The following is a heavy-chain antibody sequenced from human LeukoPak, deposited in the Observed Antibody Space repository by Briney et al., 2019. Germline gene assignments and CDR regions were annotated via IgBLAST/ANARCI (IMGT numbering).Heavy chain of an antibody. J-gene: IGHJ4*02. CDR3: AGDSSYYYDSSGYYVY. CDR2: IYYSGST. V-gene: IGHV4-39*01. Sequence: PSETLSLTCTVSGGSISSSSYYWGWIRQPPGKGLEWIGSIYYSGSTYYNPSLKSRVTISIDTSKNQFSLKLSSVTAADTAVYYCAGDSSYYYDSSGYYVYWGQGTLVTVSS. CDR1: GGSISSSSYY. D-gene: IGHD3-22*01.